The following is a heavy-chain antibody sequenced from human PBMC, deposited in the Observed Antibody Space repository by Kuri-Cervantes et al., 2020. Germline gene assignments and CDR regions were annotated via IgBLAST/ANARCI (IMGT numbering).Heavy chain of an antibody. V-gene: IGHV3-30-3*01. J-gene: IGHJ4*02. Sequence: AETLSLTCAASGFTFSSYAMHWVRQAPGKGLEWVAVISYDGSNKYYADSVKGRFTISRDNSKNTLYLQMNSLRAEDTAVYYCAKDYGSGSYLSDYWGQGTLVTVSS. CDR2: ISYDGSNK. D-gene: IGHD3-10*01. CDR3: AKDYGSGSYLSDY. CDR1: GFTFSSYA.